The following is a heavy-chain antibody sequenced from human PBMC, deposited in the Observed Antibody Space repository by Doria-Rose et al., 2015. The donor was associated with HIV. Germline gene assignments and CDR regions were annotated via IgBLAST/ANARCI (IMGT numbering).Heavy chain of an antibody. CDR3: ARDPPKLATDYGDYVSA. CDR2: TRNKTRSYTT. Sequence: KGLEWVARTRNKTRSYTTEYAASVKGRFTISRDDSKNSLYLQMNSLKIEDTAVYYCARDPPKLATDYGDYVSAWGQGILVTVSS. D-gene: IGHD4-17*01. J-gene: IGHJ5*01. V-gene: IGHV3-72*01.